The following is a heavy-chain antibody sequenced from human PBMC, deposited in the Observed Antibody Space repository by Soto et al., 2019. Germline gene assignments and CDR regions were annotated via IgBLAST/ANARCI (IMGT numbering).Heavy chain of an antibody. CDR2: MNPNSGGT. CDR1: GYTFTSYD. J-gene: IGHJ6*02. CDR3: ARDRMGSSWHDRYYYYYGMDV. Sequence: ASVKVSCKASGYTFTSYDINWVRQATGQGLEWMGWMNPNSGGTNYAQKFQGWVTMTRDTSISTAYMELSRLRSDDTAVYYCARDRMGSSWHDRYYYYYGMDVWGQGTTVTVSS. V-gene: IGHV1-2*04. D-gene: IGHD6-13*01.